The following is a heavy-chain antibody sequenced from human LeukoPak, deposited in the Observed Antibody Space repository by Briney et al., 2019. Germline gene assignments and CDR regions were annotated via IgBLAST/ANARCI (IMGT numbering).Heavy chain of an antibody. V-gene: IGHV3-23*01. Sequence: GGSLRLSCAASGFTFGSYAMSWVRQAPGKGLEWVSGISGSGGVTYYADSVKDRFTISRDNSKNTLYLQMNTLRAEDTAVYYCAKGPLTTAASWGQGTLVTVSS. D-gene: IGHD4-17*01. CDR3: AKGPLTTAAS. J-gene: IGHJ5*02. CDR1: GFTFGSYA. CDR2: ISGSGGVT.